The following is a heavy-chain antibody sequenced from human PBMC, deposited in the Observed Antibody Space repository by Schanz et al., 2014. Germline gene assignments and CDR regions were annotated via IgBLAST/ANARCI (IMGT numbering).Heavy chain of an antibody. J-gene: IGHJ4*02. CDR1: GFTFFGSFA. CDR2: ISPTGSST. CDR3: ARDRVGASSYFDY. D-gene: IGHD1-26*01. Sequence: EVQLVESGGGLVQPRGSLRLSCVASGFTFFGSFAMSWVRQAPGKGLEWVSNISPTGSSTYYADSVKGRFTISRDNSKNTLYLQMNNLRAEDTAVYYCARDRVGASSYFDYWGQGTLVTVSS. V-gene: IGHV3-23*04.